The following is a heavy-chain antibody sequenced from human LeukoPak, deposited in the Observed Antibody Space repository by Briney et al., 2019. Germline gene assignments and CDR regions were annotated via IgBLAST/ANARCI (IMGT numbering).Heavy chain of an antibody. V-gene: IGHV3-43*02. Sequence: GGSLRLSCAASGFTFDDYAMHWVRQAPGKGLEYVSLISGDGGSTYYADSVKGRFTTSRDNSKNFLYLQMNSLRTEDTALYYCVCSSSWSFYYFDYWGQGTPVTVSS. CDR1: GFTFDDYA. CDR2: ISGDGGST. CDR3: VCSSSWSFYYFDY. J-gene: IGHJ4*02. D-gene: IGHD6-6*01.